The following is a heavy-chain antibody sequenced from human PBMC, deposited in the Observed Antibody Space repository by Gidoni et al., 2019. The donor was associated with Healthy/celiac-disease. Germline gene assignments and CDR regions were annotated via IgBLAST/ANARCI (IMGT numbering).Heavy chain of an antibody. Sequence: EVQLVESGGGVVRPGGSLRLSCAASGFTFDDYGMSWFHQAPGTGLEWFSVINWNGGSTGYADSVKGRFTISRDNAKNSLYLQMNSLRAEDTALYHCARVGLSGYDSGWFDPWGQGTLVTVSS. CDR1: GFTFDDYG. J-gene: IGHJ5*02. CDR2: INWNGGST. CDR3: ARVGLSGYDSGWFDP. V-gene: IGHV3-20*01. D-gene: IGHD5-12*01.